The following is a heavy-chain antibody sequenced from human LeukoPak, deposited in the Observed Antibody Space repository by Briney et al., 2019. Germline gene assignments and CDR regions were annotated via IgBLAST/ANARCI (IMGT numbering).Heavy chain of an antibody. CDR2: IRQDGGQT. V-gene: IGHV3-7*01. CDR1: ELTFSGYW. Sequence: PGGSLRLFCAASELTFSGYWMKWVRQAPGKGLQWVGNIRQDGGQTHYSDSVKGRFTISRDNAKRSLYLQMNSLRPEDTAVYYCARDGHSSGSFDYWGRGTLATVSS. J-gene: IGHJ4*02. CDR3: ARDGHSSGSFDY. D-gene: IGHD3-10*01.